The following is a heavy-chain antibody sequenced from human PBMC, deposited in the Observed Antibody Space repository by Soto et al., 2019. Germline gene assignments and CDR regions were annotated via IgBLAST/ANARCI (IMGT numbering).Heavy chain of an antibody. CDR1: GGSISSYY. D-gene: IGHD6-6*01. J-gene: IGHJ4*02. Sequence: SETLSLTCTVSGGSISSYYWSWIRQPPGKGLEWIGYIYYSGSTNYNPSLKSRVTISVDTSKNQFSLKLSSVTAADTAVYYCARGERYSSSSWLIDYWGQGTLVTVSS. CDR2: IYYSGST. CDR3: ARGERYSSSSWLIDY. V-gene: IGHV4-59*01.